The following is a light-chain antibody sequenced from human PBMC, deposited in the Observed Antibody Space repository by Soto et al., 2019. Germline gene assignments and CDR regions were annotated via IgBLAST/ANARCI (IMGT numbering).Light chain of an antibody. CDR3: QQYNSWPPIT. Sequence: GDRDTIPCRDSQSISSWLAWYQQKPGKAPKLLIYKASSLESGVPSRFSGSGSGTEFTLTISSLQSEDFAVYYCQQYNSWPPITFGQGTRLEIK. V-gene: IGKV1-5*03. CDR2: KAS. CDR1: QSISSW. J-gene: IGKJ5*01.